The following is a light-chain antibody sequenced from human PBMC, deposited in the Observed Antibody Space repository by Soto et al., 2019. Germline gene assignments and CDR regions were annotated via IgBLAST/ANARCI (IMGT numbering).Light chain of an antibody. CDR2: EVF. V-gene: IGLV2-14*01. CDR1: SSDVGHYNY. Sequence: QSVLTQPASVSGSPGQSITISCTGTSSDVGHYNYVSWFQQYPGKAPKLMIYEVFNRPSGVSDRFSASKSGNTASLTISGLQAEDEADYYCSSYTTTSTHVVFGGGTKVTVL. CDR3: SSYTTTSTHVV. J-gene: IGLJ2*01.